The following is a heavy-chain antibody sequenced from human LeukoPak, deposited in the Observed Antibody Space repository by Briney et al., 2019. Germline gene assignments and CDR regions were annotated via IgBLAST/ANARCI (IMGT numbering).Heavy chain of an antibody. V-gene: IGHV4-61*09. CDR1: GGSISSGYYY. Sequence: SETLSLTCTVSGGSISSGYYYWSWIRQPAGKGLEWIGHIYTSGSTSYNPSLKTRVTMSVDTSKNQFSLKLSSVTAADTAVYYCARAPSYFVMASYWGQGTLVTVSS. J-gene: IGHJ4*02. CDR2: IYTSGST. CDR3: ARAPSYFVMASY. D-gene: IGHD3-10*02.